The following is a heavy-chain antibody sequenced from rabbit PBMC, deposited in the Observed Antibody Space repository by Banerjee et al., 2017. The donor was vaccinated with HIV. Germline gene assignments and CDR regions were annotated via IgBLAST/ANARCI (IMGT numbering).Heavy chain of an antibody. Sequence: QEQLEESGGDLVKPEGSLTLTCTASGFSFSSSYWICWVRQAPGKGLEWIACIYAGSSGSTYYASWAKGRFTISKTSSTTVTLQMTSLTAADTATYFCVRDLAGVIGWNFNLWGPGTLVTVS. V-gene: IGHV1S45*01. CDR1: GFSFSSSYW. CDR2: IYAGSSGST. CDR3: VRDLAGVIGWNFNL. D-gene: IGHD4-1*01. J-gene: IGHJ4*01.